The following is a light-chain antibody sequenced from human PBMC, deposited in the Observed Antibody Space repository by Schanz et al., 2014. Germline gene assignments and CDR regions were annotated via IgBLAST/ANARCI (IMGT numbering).Light chain of an antibody. Sequence: QSVLTQPPSASGTPGQRVTISCSGSSSNIGANTVSWYQQVPGTAPKVVIYSNVQRPSGVPDRFSGSKSGTSASLAISGLQSEDEADYYCAAWDDSLSGWVFGGGTKLTVL. J-gene: IGLJ3*02. CDR1: SSNIGANT. V-gene: IGLV1-44*01. CDR3: AAWDDSLSGWV. CDR2: SNV.